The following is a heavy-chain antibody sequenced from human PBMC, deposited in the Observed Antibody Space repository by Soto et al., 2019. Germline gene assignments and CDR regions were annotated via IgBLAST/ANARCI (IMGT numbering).Heavy chain of an antibody. CDR2: INAGNGNT. Sequence: GALMKGPRQGSGYPLTSYAMHLVRQAPGQRLEWMGWINAGNGNTKYSQKFQGRVTITRDTSASTAYMELSSLRSEDTAVYYCARSIVVVTALDYWGQGTLVTVSS. J-gene: IGHJ4*02. V-gene: IGHV1-3*01. D-gene: IGHD2-21*02. CDR1: GYPLTSYA. CDR3: ARSIVVVTALDY.